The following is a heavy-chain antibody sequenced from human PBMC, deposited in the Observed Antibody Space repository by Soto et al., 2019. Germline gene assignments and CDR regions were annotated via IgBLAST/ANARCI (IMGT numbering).Heavy chain of an antibody. V-gene: IGHV3-48*02. D-gene: IGHD5-12*01. CDR3: ARVVDIVATTIPYYDYGMDV. J-gene: IGHJ6*02. Sequence: EVQLVESGGGLVQPGGSLRLSCAASGFTFSSYSMNWVRQAPGKGLEWVSYISSSSSTIYYADSVKGRFTISRDNAKNSLYLQMNSLRDEDTAVYYCARVVDIVATTIPYYDYGMDVWGQGTTVTVSS. CDR2: ISSSSSTI. CDR1: GFTFSSYS.